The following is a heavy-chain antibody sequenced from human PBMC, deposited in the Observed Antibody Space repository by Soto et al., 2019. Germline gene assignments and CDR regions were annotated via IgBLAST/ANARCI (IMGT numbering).Heavy chain of an antibody. CDR2: ISAYNGNT. Sequence: ASVKVSCKASGYTFTSYGISWVRQAPGQGLEWMGWISAYNGNTNYAQKLQGRVTMTTDTSTSTAYMELRSLRSDDTAVYYCARDSCSGGSCYSRLRTHHFDYWGQGTLVTVSS. CDR3: ARDSCSGGSCYSRLRTHHFDY. V-gene: IGHV1-18*01. J-gene: IGHJ4*02. D-gene: IGHD2-15*01. CDR1: GYTFTSYG.